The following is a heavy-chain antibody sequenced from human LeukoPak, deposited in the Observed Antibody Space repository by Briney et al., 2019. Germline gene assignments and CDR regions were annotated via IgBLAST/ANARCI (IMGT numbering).Heavy chain of an antibody. CDR3: ARAIYSRAWYASDI. CDR2: IFYTGSN. V-gene: IGHV4-59*01. D-gene: IGHD6-19*01. J-gene: IGHJ3*02. CDR1: GGSISSSY. Sequence: SETLSLTCSVSGGSISSSYWSWIRQAPGKGPEWIGYIFYTGSNDYSPSLKSRVTISVDTSKNQFSLRVNSVTAADRAVYYCARAIYSRAWYASDIWGQGTVVTVSA.